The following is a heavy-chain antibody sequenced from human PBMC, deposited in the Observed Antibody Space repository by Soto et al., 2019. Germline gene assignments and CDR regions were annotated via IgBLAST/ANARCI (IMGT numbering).Heavy chain of an antibody. V-gene: IGHV3-23*01. J-gene: IGHJ4*02. D-gene: IGHD6-19*01. CDR2: FSGRSGDT. CDR3: ARDSSAWPNYFDS. Sequence: GSVRLSCVASGFSISTHALTWVRQAPGKGLEWVSSFSGRSGDTYYAASVKGRFTISGDSSKNTVILQVNNLRADDTALYYCARDSSAWPNYFDSWGQGIQVTVSS. CDR1: GFSISTHA.